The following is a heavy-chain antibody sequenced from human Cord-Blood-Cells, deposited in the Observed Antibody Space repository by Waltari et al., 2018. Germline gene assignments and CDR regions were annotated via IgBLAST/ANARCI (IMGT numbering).Heavy chain of an antibody. CDR1: GGSFRGYY. CDR2: INHSGST. Sequence: QVQLQQWGAGLLKPSETLSLTCAVYGGSFRGYYWSWIRQPPGKGLEWIGEINHSGSTNYNPSLKSRVTISVDTSKNQFSLKLSSVTAADTAVYYCARRYYDFWSGYQDGMDVWGQGTTVTVSS. V-gene: IGHV4-34*01. CDR3: ARRYYDFWSGYQDGMDV. D-gene: IGHD3-3*01. J-gene: IGHJ6*02.